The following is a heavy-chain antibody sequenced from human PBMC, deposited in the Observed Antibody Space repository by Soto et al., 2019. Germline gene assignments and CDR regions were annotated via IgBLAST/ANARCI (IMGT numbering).Heavy chain of an antibody. V-gene: IGHV1-69*02. Sequence: QVQLVQSGAEVKKPGSSVKVSCKASGGTFSSYTISWVRQAPGQGLEWMGRIIPILGIANYAQKFQGRVTITADKSTSKAYMELSSLRSEDTAVYYCASGDSGYEYYFDYWGQGTLVTVSS. CDR1: GGTFSSYT. J-gene: IGHJ4*02. CDR3: ASGDSGYEYYFDY. D-gene: IGHD5-12*01. CDR2: IIPILGIA.